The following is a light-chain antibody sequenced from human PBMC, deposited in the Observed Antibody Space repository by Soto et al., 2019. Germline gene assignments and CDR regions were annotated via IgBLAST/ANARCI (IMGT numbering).Light chain of an antibody. J-gene: IGKJ4*01. V-gene: IGKV3-15*01. Sequence: EIVMTQSPATLSVSPGERATLSCRASQNVFTNLAWYQQKPGQAPRFLIYGASTRATGIPARFSGSASGTEFTLTVSSLQSGDFAVYYCQQYNKWPLTFGGGTKVDIK. CDR1: QNVFTN. CDR3: QQYNKWPLT. CDR2: GAS.